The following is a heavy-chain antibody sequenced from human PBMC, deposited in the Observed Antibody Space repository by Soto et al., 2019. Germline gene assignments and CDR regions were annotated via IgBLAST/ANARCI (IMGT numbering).Heavy chain of an antibody. CDR1: GYTFIRYG. Sequence: QVQLVQSAAEVKKPGASVKVSCKASGYTFIRYGITWVRQAPGQGLEWMGWISPYNDYTIYAQKVQGRVTMTTDTSTRPGYRKLRSLKSDDTAVYYCARGGYYDTSWGKLSHYGLDVWGQGTSVTVSS. D-gene: IGHD3-16*01. V-gene: IGHV1-18*01. CDR3: ARGGYYDTSWGKLSHYGLDV. J-gene: IGHJ6*02. CDR2: ISPYNDYT.